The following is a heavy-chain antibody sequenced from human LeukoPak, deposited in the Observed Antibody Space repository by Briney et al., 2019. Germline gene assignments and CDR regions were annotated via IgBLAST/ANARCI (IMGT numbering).Heavy chain of an antibody. Sequence: GGSLRLSCAASGFTFSSYGMHWVRQAPGKGLEWVAFIRCDGSNKYYADSVKGRFTISRDNSKNTLYLQMNSLRAEDTAVYYCAKDQNRYYYYYMDVWGKGTTVTVSS. CDR3: AKDQNRYYYYYMDV. V-gene: IGHV3-30*02. CDR1: GFTFSSYG. D-gene: IGHD2/OR15-2a*01. J-gene: IGHJ6*03. CDR2: IRCDGSNK.